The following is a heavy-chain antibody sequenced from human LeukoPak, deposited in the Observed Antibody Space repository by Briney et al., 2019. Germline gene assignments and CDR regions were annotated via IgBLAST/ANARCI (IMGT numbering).Heavy chain of an antibody. CDR2: INPSGGST. V-gene: IGHV1-46*01. J-gene: IGHJ4*02. CDR3: ATDPPVGAQFTTSDY. CDR1: GYTFTNYY. Sequence: ASVKVSCKASGYTFTNYYMHWVRQAPGQGLEWMGVINPSGGSTNYAQKFQGRVTMTRDTSTGTVYMELSSLRSEDTAVYYCATDPPVGAQFTTSDYWGQGTLVTVSS. D-gene: IGHD1-26*01.